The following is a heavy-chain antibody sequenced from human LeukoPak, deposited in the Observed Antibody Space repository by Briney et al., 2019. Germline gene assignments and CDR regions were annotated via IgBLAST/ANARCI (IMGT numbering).Heavy chain of an antibody. D-gene: IGHD2-2*02. CDR3: ARDDCSSTSCYTW. Sequence: SETLSLTCTVSGGSISSGSYYWSWIRQPAGKGLEWIGRIYTSGSTNCNPSLKSRVTISVDTSKNQFSLKLSSVTAADTAVYYCARDDCSSTSCYTWWGQGTLVTVSS. V-gene: IGHV4-61*02. CDR1: GGSISSGSYY. CDR2: IYTSGST. J-gene: IGHJ4*02.